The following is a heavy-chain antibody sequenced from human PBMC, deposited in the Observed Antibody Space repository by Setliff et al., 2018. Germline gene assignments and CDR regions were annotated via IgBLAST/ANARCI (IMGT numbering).Heavy chain of an antibody. D-gene: IGHD1-26*01. V-gene: IGHV4-59*12. CDR2: IYHDGNT. CDR3: AKGGGRYHSAS. J-gene: IGHJ4*02. CDR1: GGSISTYY. Sequence: SETMSLTCTVSGGSISTYYWSWIRRPAGKGLEWIGEIYHDGNTKFNPSVHYNPSLKSRVTISIDKSKNQFSLKLTSVTAADTAMYYCAKGGGRYHSASWGQGTLVTVSS.